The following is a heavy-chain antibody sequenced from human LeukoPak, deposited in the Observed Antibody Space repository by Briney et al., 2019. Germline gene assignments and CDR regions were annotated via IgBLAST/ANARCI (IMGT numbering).Heavy chain of an antibody. Sequence: GGSLRLSCAASGFTFRSYSMNWVRQSPGKGLEWVSYISGSTSIIYYADSVKGRFTISRDNAKNSMYLQMNSLRAEDTAVYYCMSTPLVLTAAGICFDYWGQGTLVTVSS. CDR2: ISGSTSII. CDR3: MSTPLVLTAAGICFDY. J-gene: IGHJ4*02. D-gene: IGHD2-2*01. V-gene: IGHV3-48*01. CDR1: GFTFRSYS.